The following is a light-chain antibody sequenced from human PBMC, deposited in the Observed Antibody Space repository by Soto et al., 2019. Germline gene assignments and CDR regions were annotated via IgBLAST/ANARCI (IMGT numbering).Light chain of an antibody. J-gene: IGKJ1*01. CDR2: DAS. Sequence: DIVMTQSPATLSVSPGERATLSCRASQSMNIHLAWYQHKPGQAPRLLIYDASTRATGVPPRFSGSGSGTEFTLTISSLQSEDFATYYCQHYQRWPPWTFGPGTRLEIK. V-gene: IGKV3-15*01. CDR1: QSMNIH. CDR3: QHYQRWPPWT.